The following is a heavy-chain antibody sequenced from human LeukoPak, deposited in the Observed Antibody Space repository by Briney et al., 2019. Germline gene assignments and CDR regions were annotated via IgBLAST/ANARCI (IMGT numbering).Heavy chain of an antibody. V-gene: IGHV3-20*04. CDR1: GFTFDDYG. J-gene: IGHJ6*03. D-gene: IGHD4-17*01. CDR3: ARAGSYGDYVTYYYYYMDV. CDR2: LNWNGGSP. Sequence: GGSLRLSCAASGFTFDDYGMSWVRQAPGKGLEWVCGLNWNGGSPNCADSVKGRFTISRDNAKYSLYLQMNTLKVEDTALYYCARAGSYGDYVTYYYYYMDVWGKGTTVTVSS.